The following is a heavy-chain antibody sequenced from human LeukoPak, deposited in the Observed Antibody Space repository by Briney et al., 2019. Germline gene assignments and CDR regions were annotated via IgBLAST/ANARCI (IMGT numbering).Heavy chain of an antibody. J-gene: IGHJ4*02. CDR3: ARDAGYSSSWYGDY. Sequence: ASVKVSCKASGYTFTSYGISWVRQAPGQGLEWMGWISAYNGNTNYAQKLQGRVTMTTDTSTSTAYMELRSLRSDDTAAYYCARDAGYSSSWYGDYWGQGTLVTVSS. CDR1: GYTFTSYG. CDR2: ISAYNGNT. D-gene: IGHD6-13*01. V-gene: IGHV1-18*01.